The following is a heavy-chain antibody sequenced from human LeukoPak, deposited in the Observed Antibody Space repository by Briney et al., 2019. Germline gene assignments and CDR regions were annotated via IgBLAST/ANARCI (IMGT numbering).Heavy chain of an antibody. CDR3: ARVVCSGYDRDY. J-gene: IGHJ4*02. CDR1: GGSFSSYA. CDR2: ITPIVGIA. Sequence: GASVKVSCKASGGSFSSYAFSWVRQAPGQGLEWMGRITPIVGIATYTQNFQGRVTITADESTSTAYMELSSLRSEDTAVYYCARVVCSGYDRDYWGQGTLVTVSS. D-gene: IGHD5-12*01. V-gene: IGHV1-69*04.